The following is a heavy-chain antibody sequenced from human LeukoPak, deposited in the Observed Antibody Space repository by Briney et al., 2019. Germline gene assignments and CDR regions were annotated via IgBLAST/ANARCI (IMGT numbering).Heavy chain of an antibody. CDR3: AKDRRCSGGSCYSGFDS. CDR1: GFTFSIYG. D-gene: IGHD2-15*01. Sequence: GGSLRLSCAASGFTFSIYGMHWVRQAPGKGLEWVTLISYDGSIQHYVDSVKGRFTIARDNSKNTVYLQMNTLRAEDTAVYYCAKDRRCSGGSCYSGFDSWGQGTLVTVSS. J-gene: IGHJ4*02. CDR2: ISYDGSIQ. V-gene: IGHV3-30*18.